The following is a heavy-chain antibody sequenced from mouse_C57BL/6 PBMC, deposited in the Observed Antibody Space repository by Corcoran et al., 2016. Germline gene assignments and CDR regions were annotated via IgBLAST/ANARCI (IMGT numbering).Heavy chain of an antibody. V-gene: IGHV9-3*01. CDR1: GYTFTTYG. Sequence: QIQLVQSGPELKKPGETVKISCKASGYTFTTYGMSWVKQAPGKGLKWRGWINTYSGVPTYADDFKGRFAFSLETSASTAYLQINNLKNEDTATNFCLRRAMDYWGQGTSVTVSS. J-gene: IGHJ4*01. CDR3: LRRAMDY. CDR2: INTYSGVP.